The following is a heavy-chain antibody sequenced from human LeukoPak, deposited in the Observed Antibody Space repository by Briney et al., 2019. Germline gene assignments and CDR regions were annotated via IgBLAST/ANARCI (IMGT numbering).Heavy chain of an antibody. CDR2: IIPIFGTA. Sequence: SVKVSCKASGYTFTSYAISWVRQAPGQGLEWMGWIIPIFGTANYAQKFQGRVTITADASTSTAYMELSSLRSEVTAVYSCARAPLKWPWLVEGALDDYYGMEVWGKGTTVTVSS. V-gene: IGHV1-69*13. D-gene: IGHD6-19*01. CDR3: ARAPLKWPWLVEGALDDYYGMEV. CDR1: GYTFTSYA. J-gene: IGHJ6*04.